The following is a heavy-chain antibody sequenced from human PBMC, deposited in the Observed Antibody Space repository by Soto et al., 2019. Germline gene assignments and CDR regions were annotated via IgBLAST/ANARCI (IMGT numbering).Heavy chain of an antibody. V-gene: IGHV4-34*01. Sequence: SETLSLTCAVYGGSFSGYYWSWIRQPPGKGLEWIGEINHSGSTNYNPSLKSRVTISVDTSKNQFSLKLSSVTAADTAVYYCARDIVVVPAAKYYMDVWGKGTTVTVSS. CDR2: INHSGST. D-gene: IGHD2-2*01. CDR3: ARDIVVVPAAKYYMDV. CDR1: GGSFSGYY. J-gene: IGHJ6*03.